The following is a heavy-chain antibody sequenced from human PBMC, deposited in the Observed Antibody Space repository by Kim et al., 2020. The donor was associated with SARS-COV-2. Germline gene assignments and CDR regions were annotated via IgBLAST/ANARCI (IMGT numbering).Heavy chain of an antibody. V-gene: IGHV1-69*13. D-gene: IGHD3-22*01. CDR2: IIPIFGTA. CDR3: AREAYYYDSSGYYRFDP. J-gene: IGHJ5*02. CDR1: GGTFSSYA. Sequence: SVKVSCKASGGTFSSYAISWVRQAPGQGLEWMGGIIPIFGTANYAQKFQGRVTITADESTSTAYMELSSLRSEGTAVYYCAREAYYYDSSGYYRFDPWGQGTLVTVSS.